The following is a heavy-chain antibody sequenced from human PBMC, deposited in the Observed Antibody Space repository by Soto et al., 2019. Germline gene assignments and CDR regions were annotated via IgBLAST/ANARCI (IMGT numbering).Heavy chain of an antibody. D-gene: IGHD3-22*01. CDR1: GFTFSSYA. CDR3: ARAMISNGGYDNYFDY. V-gene: IGHV3-30-3*01. J-gene: IGHJ4*02. Sequence: QVQLVESGGGVVQPGRSLRLSCAASGFTFSSYAMHWVRQAPGKGLEWVAVISYDGSNKYYADSVKGRFTISRDNSKNTLYLQMNSLRAEDTAVYYYARAMISNGGYDNYFDYWGQGTLVTVSS. CDR2: ISYDGSNK.